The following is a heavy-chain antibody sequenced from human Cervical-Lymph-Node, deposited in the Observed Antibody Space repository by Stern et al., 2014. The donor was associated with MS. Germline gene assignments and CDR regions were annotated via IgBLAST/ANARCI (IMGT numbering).Heavy chain of an antibody. J-gene: IGHJ4*02. CDR3: ARERGGQEMATITIFDY. D-gene: IGHD5-24*01. V-gene: IGHV1-69*17. CDR1: GGTFSSYA. CDR2: IIPIFGIA. Sequence: VQLVESGAEVKKPGSSVKVSCKASGGTFSSYAISWVRQAPGQGLEWMGGIIPIFGIANYAQKFQGRVTITADKSTSTAYMELSSLRSEDTAVYYCARERGGQEMATITIFDYWGQGTLVTVSS.